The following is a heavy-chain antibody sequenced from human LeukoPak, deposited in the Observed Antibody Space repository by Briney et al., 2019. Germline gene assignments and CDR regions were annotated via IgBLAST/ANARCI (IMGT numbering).Heavy chain of an antibody. D-gene: IGHD4-23*01. CDR2: ISYDGSDK. CDR3: ARVHDYGGNSAGY. CDR1: GFTFSSYG. J-gene: IGHJ4*02. V-gene: IGHV3-30*03. Sequence: GGSLRLSCAASGFTFSSYGMHWVRQAPGKGLEWVAVISYDGSDKYYADSVKGRFTISRDNSKNTLYLQMNSLRAEDTAVYYCARVHDYGGNSAGYWGQGTLVTVSS.